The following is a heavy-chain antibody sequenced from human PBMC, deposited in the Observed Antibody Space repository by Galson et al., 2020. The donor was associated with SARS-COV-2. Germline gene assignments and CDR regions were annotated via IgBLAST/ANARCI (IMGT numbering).Heavy chain of an antibody. CDR1: GFTFSSYA. J-gene: IGHJ3*02. CDR2: ISYDGSKK. V-gene: IGHV3-30*04. Sequence: SMRLSCATSGFTFSSYAMHWVRQAPDKGLEWVAVISYDGSKKYYADSVKGRFTISRDNSKNTLYLQMNSLRAEETAVYYCARECIAAAGDAFDIWGQGTMVTVSS. CDR3: ARECIAAAGDAFDI. D-gene: IGHD6-13*01.